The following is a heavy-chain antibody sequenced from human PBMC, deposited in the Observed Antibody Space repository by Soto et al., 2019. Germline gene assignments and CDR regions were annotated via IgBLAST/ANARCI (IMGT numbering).Heavy chain of an antibody. V-gene: IGHV3-74*01. D-gene: IGHD3-3*01. Sequence: PGGSLRLSCAASGFTFSSCWMHWVRQAPGKGLVWVSRINSDGSSTSYADSVKGRFTISRDNAKNTLYVQMNSLRAEDTAVYYCAREKGNYDFWSGYSNGMDVWGQGTTVTVSS. CDR3: AREKGNYDFWSGYSNGMDV. J-gene: IGHJ6*02. CDR1: GFTFSSCW. CDR2: INSDGSST.